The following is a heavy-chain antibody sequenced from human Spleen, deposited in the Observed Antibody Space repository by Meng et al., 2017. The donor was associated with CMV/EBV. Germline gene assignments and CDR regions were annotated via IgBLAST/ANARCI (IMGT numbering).Heavy chain of an antibody. J-gene: IGHJ4*02. V-gene: IGHV4-34*01. D-gene: IGHD4-23*01. Sequence: VYGGSFSGYYWTWSRQPPGKGLEYIGEINHSGSTIYNPSLKSRVTISVDTSKNQFSLRLTSVTAADTAVYYCARVYGGNSGVGLDYWGQGTLVTVSS. CDR2: INHSGST. CDR3: ARVYGGNSGVGLDY. CDR1: GGSFSGYY.